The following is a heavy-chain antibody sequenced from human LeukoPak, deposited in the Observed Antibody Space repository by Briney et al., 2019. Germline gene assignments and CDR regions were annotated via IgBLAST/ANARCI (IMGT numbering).Heavy chain of an antibody. V-gene: IGHV1-8*01. CDR1: GYTFTSYD. CDR3: ARSDSGTYWFDP. J-gene: IGHJ5*02. D-gene: IGHD3-10*01. CDR2: MNPNSGNT. Sequence: ASVKVSCKASGYTFTSYDINWVRQATGQGLEWMGWMNPNSGNTGYAQKFQGRVTMTRDTSISTAYMELSRLTSDDTAVYYCARSDSGTYWFDPWGQGTLVTVSS.